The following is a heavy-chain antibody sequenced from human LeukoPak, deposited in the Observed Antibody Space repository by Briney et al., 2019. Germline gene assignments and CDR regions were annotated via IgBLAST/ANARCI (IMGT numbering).Heavy chain of an antibody. Sequence: SETLSLTCTVSGGSISSSSYYWGWIRQPPGKGLEWIGSIYYSGSTYYNPSLKSRVTISVDTSKNQFSLKLSSVTAADTAVYYCASSSAIGIYGGYLFDYWGQGTLVTVSS. CDR1: GGSISSSSYY. D-gene: IGHD5-12*01. CDR2: IYYSGST. V-gene: IGHV4-39*01. J-gene: IGHJ4*02. CDR3: ASSSAIGIYGGYLFDY.